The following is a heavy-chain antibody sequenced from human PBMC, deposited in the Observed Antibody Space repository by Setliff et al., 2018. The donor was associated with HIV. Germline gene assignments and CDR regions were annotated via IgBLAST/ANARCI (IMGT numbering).Heavy chain of an antibody. CDR1: GGSFSGYY. CDR2: INHSGST. J-gene: IGHJ6*03. V-gene: IGHV4-34*01. CDR3: ARTARGYTTIWYRNGLTYYNYMDV. D-gene: IGHD1-1*01. Sequence: SETLSLTCAVYGGSFSGYYWSWIRQPPGKGLEWIGEINHSGSTNYNPSLKSRVTISVDTSKNQFSLRLSSVTAADTAVYYCARTARGYTTIWYRNGLTYYNYMDVWGKGTKVTVSS.